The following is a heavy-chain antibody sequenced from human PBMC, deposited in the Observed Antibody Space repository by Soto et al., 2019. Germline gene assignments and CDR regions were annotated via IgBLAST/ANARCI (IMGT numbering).Heavy chain of an antibody. J-gene: IGHJ3*02. CDR1: GFPVSSNY. CDR2: IYSGGIT. D-gene: IGHD2-21*02. V-gene: IGHV3-53*01. CDR3: ARGGSYCGGACYHDALDI. Sequence: GESLKISCAASGFPVSSNYMSWVRQAPGKGLEWVSVIYSGGITYYADSVKGRFTISRDNSKNTLYLQMNSLRAEDTAVYYGARGGSYCGGACYHDALDIWGQGTMVTVSS.